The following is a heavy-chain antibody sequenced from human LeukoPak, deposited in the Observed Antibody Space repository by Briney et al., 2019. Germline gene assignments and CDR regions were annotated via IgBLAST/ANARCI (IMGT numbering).Heavy chain of an antibody. CDR1: GGSISSYY. CDR3: ALGVWESAGAVDY. Sequence: SETLSLTCTVSGGSISSYYWSWIRQPPGKGLEWIGYIYYSGSTNYNPSLKSRVIISVDTSKNQFSLKLSSVTAADTAVYYCALGVWESAGAVDYWGQGTLVTVSS. J-gene: IGHJ4*02. CDR2: IYYSGST. D-gene: IGHD6-13*01. V-gene: IGHV4-59*08.